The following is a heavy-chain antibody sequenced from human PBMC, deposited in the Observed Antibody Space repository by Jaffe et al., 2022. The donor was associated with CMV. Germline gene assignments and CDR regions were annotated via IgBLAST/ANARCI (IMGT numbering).Heavy chain of an antibody. CDR3: ASLPNYDSSGYDDAFDI. D-gene: IGHD3-22*01. CDR1: GGTFSSYA. CDR2: IIPILGIA. V-gene: IGHV1-69*09. Sequence: QVQLVQSGAEVKKPGSSVKVSCKASGGTFSSYAISWVRQAPGQGLEWMGRIIPILGIANYAQKFQGRVTITADKSTSTAYMELSSLRSEDTAVYYCASLPNYDSSGYDDAFDIWGQGTMVTVSS. J-gene: IGHJ3*02.